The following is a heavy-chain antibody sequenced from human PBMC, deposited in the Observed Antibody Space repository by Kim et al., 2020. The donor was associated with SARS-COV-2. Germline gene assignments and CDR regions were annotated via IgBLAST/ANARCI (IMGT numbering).Heavy chain of an antibody. Sequence: TANYAQKFQGRVTITADESTSTAYMELSSLRSEDTAVYYCARDSSGWYNYWGQGTLVTVSS. CDR2: TA. CDR3: ARDSSGWYNY. J-gene: IGHJ4*02. D-gene: IGHD6-19*01. V-gene: IGHV1-69*01.